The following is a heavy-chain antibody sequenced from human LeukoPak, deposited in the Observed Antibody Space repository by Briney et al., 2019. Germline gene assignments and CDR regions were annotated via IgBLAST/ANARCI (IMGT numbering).Heavy chain of an antibody. V-gene: IGHV3-48*03. D-gene: IGHD2-15*01. CDR1: GFTFSSYE. J-gene: IGHJ4*02. CDR2: ISVSGSIT. CDR3: TRGCASCVWFD. Sequence: GGSLRLSCAASGFTFSSYEMNWVRQAPGKGLEWVSYISVSGSITYHADSVKGRFTISRDNAKNSLYLQMNSLRAEDTAVYYCTRGCASCVWFDWGQGTLVTVSP.